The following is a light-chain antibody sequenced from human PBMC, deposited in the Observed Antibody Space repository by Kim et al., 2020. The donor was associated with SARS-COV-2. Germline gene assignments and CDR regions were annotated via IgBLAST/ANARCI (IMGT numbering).Light chain of an antibody. J-gene: IGLJ2*01. Sequence: LGQTVKITRRGQRLGCDYASWYQQKPGQAPVLVMFGKYNRPSGIPYRFAGSSSGNTDSLTITGAQAEDEADYYCNSRDRSLNHVIFGGGTQLTVL. CDR1: RLGCDY. CDR3: NSRDRSLNHVI. CDR2: GKY. V-gene: IGLV3-19*01.